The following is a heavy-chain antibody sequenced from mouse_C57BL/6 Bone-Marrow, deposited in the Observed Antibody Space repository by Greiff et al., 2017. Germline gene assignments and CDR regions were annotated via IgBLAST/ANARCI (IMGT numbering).Heavy chain of an antibody. CDR3: AINFITFAY. V-gene: IGHV1-74*01. J-gene: IGHJ3*01. Sequence: VKQRPGQGLEWIGRIHPSDSDTNYNQKFKGKATLTVDKSSSTAYMQLSSLTSEDSAVYYCAINFITFAYWGQGTLVTVSA. CDR2: IHPSDSDT. D-gene: IGHD1-1*01.